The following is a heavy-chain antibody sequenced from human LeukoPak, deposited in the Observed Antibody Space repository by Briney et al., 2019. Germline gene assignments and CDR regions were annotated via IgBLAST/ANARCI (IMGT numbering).Heavy chain of an antibody. Sequence: PSETLSLTCTVTGGSISGYYWSWIRQPPGKGLEWIGFIYYSGTTNYNPSLKSRVTVSVDTSKNQFPLMLSSVTAADTAVYYCARMTSYSSGCYFDYWGQGTLATVSS. J-gene: IGHJ4*02. CDR3: ARMTSYSSGCYFDY. CDR2: IYYSGTT. CDR1: GGSISGYY. D-gene: IGHD6-19*01. V-gene: IGHV4-59*01.